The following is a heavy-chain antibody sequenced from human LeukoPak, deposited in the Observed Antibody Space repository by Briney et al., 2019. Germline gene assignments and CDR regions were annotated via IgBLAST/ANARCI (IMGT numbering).Heavy chain of an antibody. V-gene: IGHV4-61*01. Sequence: SETLSLTCTVSGGSVNSGSYYWGWLRQPPGRGLELLGYIYYSGSTNYNPSLQSRVTISVDTSKNQFSLKLSSVTAADTAVYYCARELGGSYSSFDYWGQGTLVTVSS. CDR2: IYYSGST. D-gene: IGHD1-26*01. J-gene: IGHJ4*02. CDR3: ARELGGSYSSFDY. CDR1: GGSVNSGSYY.